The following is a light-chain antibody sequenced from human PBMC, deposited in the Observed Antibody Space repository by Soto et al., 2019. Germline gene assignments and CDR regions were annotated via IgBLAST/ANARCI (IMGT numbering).Light chain of an antibody. CDR3: LSYDSYSYT. J-gene: IGKJ2*01. Sequence: DIQMTQSPSTLSASVGDRVTITCRASQNINNGLAWYQQKPGRAPNLLIYKASILESGVPSRFSGSGSGTVFTLTISSLQPDDFATYFCLSYDSYSYTFGQGTELEIK. V-gene: IGKV1-5*03. CDR2: KAS. CDR1: QNINNG.